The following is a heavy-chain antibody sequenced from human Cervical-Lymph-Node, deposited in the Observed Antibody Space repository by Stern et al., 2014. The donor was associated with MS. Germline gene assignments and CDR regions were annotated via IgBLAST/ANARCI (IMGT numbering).Heavy chain of an antibody. J-gene: IGHJ4*02. V-gene: IGHV2-70*15. CDR3: ARMETGASGLFDV. CDR2: IDWDDDI. Sequence: VTLRESGPALVKPTQTLTLTCTVSGFSLTTSGMRVNWIRQSPGKALEWLARIDWDDDIYYNTSLRTRLTISKDTSKNQVVLTMTNMAPVDTATYYCARMETGASGLFDVWGQGTLVTVSS. D-gene: IGHD3-10*01. CDR1: GFSLTTSGMR.